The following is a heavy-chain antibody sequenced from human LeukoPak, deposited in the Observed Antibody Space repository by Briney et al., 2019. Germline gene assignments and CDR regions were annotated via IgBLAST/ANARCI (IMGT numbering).Heavy chain of an antibody. V-gene: IGHV3-9*01. J-gene: IGHJ4*02. D-gene: IGHD5-18*01. CDR2: ISWNSGSI. Sequence: GGSLRLSCAASRFPFSSYWMHWVRQAPGKGLEWVSGISWNSGSIGYADSVKGRFTISRDNAKNSLYLQMNSLRAEDTALYYCAKDNTGGYSYGYPDYWGQGTLVTVSS. CDR3: AKDNTGGYSYGYPDY. CDR1: RFPFSSYW.